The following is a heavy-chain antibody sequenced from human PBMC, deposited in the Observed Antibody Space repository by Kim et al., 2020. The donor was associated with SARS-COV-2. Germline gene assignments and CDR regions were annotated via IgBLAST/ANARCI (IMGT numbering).Heavy chain of an antibody. CDR1: GGSFSGYY. CDR3: ARRPGAFDY. V-gene: IGHV4-34*01. D-gene: IGHD7-27*01. Sequence: SETLSLTCDVFGGSFSGYYWSWIRQPPGKGLEWIGEINHSGSTNYNPTLKSRVTISVDTSKNQFYLKLSAVTAADTALYYCARRPGAFDYWGQGTLVTVSS. J-gene: IGHJ4*02. CDR2: INHSGST.